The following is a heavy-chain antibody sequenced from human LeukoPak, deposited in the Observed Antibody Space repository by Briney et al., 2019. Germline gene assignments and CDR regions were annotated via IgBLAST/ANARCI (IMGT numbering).Heavy chain of an antibody. J-gene: IGHJ6*02. CDR1: GFTFSSYG. V-gene: IGHV3-33*01. Sequence: QPGGSLRLSCAASGFTFSSYGMHWVRQAPGKGLEWVAVIWYDGSNKYYADSVKGRFTISRDNSKNTLYLKMNSLRAEDTAVYYCARVGLQHGYYYYGMDVWGQGTTVTVSS. CDR3: ARVGLQHGYYYYGMDV. CDR2: IWYDGSNK.